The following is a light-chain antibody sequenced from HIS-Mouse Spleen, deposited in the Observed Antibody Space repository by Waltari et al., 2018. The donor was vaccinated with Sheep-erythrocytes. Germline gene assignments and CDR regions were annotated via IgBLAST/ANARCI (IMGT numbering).Light chain of an antibody. J-gene: IGLJ1*01. CDR1: SSDFGGYNY. CDR2: DVS. CDR3: CSYAGSYNHV. Sequence: QSALTQPRSVSGSPGQSVTISCTGTSSDFGGYNYVSWYQQHTGKAPKLMIYDVSKRPSGVPDRFSGSKSGNTASLTISGLQAEDEADYYCCSYAGSYNHVFATGTKVTVL. V-gene: IGLV2-11*01.